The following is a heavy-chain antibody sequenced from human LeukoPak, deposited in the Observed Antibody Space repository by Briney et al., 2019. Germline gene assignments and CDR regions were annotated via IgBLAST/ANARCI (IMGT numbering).Heavy chain of an antibody. CDR1: GFTFSSYG. CDR2: IRYDGSNK. CDR3: ARDLRRAGYYYYMDV. V-gene: IGHV3-30*02. J-gene: IGHJ6*03. Sequence: GGSLRLSCAASGFTFSSYGMHWVRQAPGKGLEWVAFIRYDGSNKYYADSVKGRFTISRDNSKNTLYLQMNSLRAEDTAVYYCARDLRRAGYYYYMDVWGKGTTVTISS.